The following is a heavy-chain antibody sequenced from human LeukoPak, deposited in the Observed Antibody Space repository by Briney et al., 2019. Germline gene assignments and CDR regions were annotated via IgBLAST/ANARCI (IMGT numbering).Heavy chain of an antibody. V-gene: IGHV4-59*08. CDR1: GGSISNYY. Sequence: SETLSLTCTVSGGSISNYYWSWIRQPPGKGLDWIGYIYYSGGTKYNPSLRSRVTIAVDTSKNQFSLKLSSVTAADTAVYYCARGGRLAYCGGDCYTNWFDPWGQGTLVTVSS. CDR3: ARGGRLAYCGGDCYTNWFDP. J-gene: IGHJ5*02. CDR2: IYYSGGT. D-gene: IGHD2-21*02.